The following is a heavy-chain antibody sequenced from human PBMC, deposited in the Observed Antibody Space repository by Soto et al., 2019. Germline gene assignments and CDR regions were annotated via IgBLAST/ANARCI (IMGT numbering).Heavy chain of an antibody. D-gene: IGHD3-10*01. J-gene: IGHJ4*02. Sequence: QVQLQESGPGLVKPSGTLSLTCAVSGGSISSSNWWSWVRQPPGKGLEWIGEIYHSGNTNYNPSLKSRVTMAVDKSRNQVSLKLSCVSVADTAVYYCARRWGEGRVDYWGKGTLVTVS. V-gene: IGHV4-4*02. CDR3: ARRWGEGRVDY. CDR2: IYHSGNT. CDR1: GGSISSSNW.